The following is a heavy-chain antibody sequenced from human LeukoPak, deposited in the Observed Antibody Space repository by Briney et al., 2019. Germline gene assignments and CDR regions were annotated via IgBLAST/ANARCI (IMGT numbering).Heavy chain of an antibody. CDR2: IDANNGDT. CDR1: GYTFRGNY. V-gene: IGHV1-2*02. CDR3: ARDPSSVTLYFFDY. D-gene: IGHD4-11*01. Sequence: GASVKVSCKASGYTFRGNYIHWLRPAPGQGLEWMGWIDANNGDTKSAQKFQGRVTMSRDTSISTAYMDLSSLSPDDAAVYYCARDPSSVTLYFFDYWGQGTLVTVSS. J-gene: IGHJ4*02.